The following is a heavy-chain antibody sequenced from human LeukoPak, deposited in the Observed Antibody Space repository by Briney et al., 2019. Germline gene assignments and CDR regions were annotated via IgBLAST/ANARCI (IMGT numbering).Heavy chain of an antibody. CDR3: ARYHPYLLSAVAGNDAFDI. CDR2: IYHSGST. J-gene: IGHJ3*02. D-gene: IGHD6-19*01. V-gene: IGHV4-39*07. Sequence: SETLSLTCTVSGGSISSSSYYWGWIRQPPGKGLEWIGSIYHSGSTFYNPSLKSRVTISVDKSKNQFSLKLSSVTAADTAVYYCARYHPYLLSAVAGNDAFDIWGQGTMVTVSS. CDR1: GGSISSSSYY.